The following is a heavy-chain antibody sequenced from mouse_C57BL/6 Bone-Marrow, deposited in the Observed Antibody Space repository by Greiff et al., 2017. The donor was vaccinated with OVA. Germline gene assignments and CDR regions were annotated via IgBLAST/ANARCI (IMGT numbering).Heavy chain of an antibody. Sequence: EVQLVESGGGLVQPGGSLSLSCAASGFTFPDYYMSWVRQPPGKALEWLGFIRNKANGYTTEYSASVKGRFTISRDNSQSILYLQMNTLRAEDSATYYCARDCGYYFYDFDYWGQGTTLTVAS. CDR3: ARDCGYYFYDFDY. D-gene: IGHD2-3*01. V-gene: IGHV7-3*01. CDR2: IRNKANGYTT. J-gene: IGHJ2*01. CDR1: GFTFPDYY.